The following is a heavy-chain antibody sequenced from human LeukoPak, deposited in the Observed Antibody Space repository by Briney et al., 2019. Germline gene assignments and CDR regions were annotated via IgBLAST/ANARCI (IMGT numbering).Heavy chain of an antibody. CDR1: GGTFSSYA. V-gene: IGHV1-69*13. CDR2: IIPIFGTA. CDR3: ARVTTHGYSGYDLGY. Sequence: SVKVSCKASGGTFSSYAISWVRQAPGQGLEWMGGIIPIFGTANYAQKFQGRVTITADESTSTAYMELSSLRSEDTAVYYCARVTTHGYSGYDLGYWGQGTLVTVSS. D-gene: IGHD5-12*01. J-gene: IGHJ4*02.